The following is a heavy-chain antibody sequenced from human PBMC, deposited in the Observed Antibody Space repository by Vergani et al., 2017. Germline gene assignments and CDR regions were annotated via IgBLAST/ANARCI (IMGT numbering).Heavy chain of an antibody. CDR1: GSTFSSYA. CDR2: IIPIFGTA. CDR3: ARGIVDSAMVGDNYCYMDV. J-gene: IGHJ6*03. V-gene: IGHV1-69*01. D-gene: IGHD5-18*01. Sequence: QVQLVQSGAEVKKPGASVKVSCQASGSTFSSYAINWVRQAPGQGLEWMGGIIPIFGTAKYAQNFQGRVTITADESTNTASMDLSSLRSEDTAVYFCARGIVDSAMVGDNYCYMDVWGKGTTVTVSS.